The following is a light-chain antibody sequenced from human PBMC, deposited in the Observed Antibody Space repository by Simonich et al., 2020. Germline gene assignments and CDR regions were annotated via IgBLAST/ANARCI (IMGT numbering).Light chain of an antibody. J-gene: IGKJ3*01. CDR1: QSVSSH. Sequence: EIVLTQSPATLSLSPGERATLSCRAIQSVSSHLAWYQQKPGQAPRLLIYDASTRATVIPARFSGSGSGTEFTLTISSMQSEDFAVYYCQQYNNWPFTFGPGTKVDIK. V-gene: IGKV3-15*01. CDR3: QQYNNWPFT. CDR2: DAS.